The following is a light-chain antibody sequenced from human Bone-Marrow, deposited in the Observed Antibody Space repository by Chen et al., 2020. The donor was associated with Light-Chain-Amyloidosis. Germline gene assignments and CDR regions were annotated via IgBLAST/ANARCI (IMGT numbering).Light chain of an antibody. V-gene: IGKV4-1*01. Sequence: DIVMTQSPDSLAVSLGERATINCKSSQSILYSSNNKNYLAWYQQKPGQPPKRLIYWASTREAEVPERVSGSGSGTDFTRTISRLQAEDVAVYFCQQFYTVPFTFGRGTNVDLK. CDR1: QSILYSSNNKNY. J-gene: IGKJ4*01. CDR2: WAS. CDR3: QQFYTVPFT.